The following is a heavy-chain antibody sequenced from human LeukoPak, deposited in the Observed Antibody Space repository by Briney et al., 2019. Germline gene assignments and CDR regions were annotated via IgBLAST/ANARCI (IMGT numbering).Heavy chain of an antibody. CDR1: ANTHTTFP. Sequence: ASVKDSCKTSANTHTTFPIHWVRQAPAQKFEWMGWINAANGNTHLSPRFQARITITSDTSVRTPYIDLTRLTAEGRPVCYCLRAAGPLQSRGLTWGQGTLVTVSS. J-gene: IGHJ5*02. D-gene: IGHD2-2*01. CDR2: INAANGNT. CDR3: LRAAGPLQSRGLT. V-gene: IGHV1-3*01.